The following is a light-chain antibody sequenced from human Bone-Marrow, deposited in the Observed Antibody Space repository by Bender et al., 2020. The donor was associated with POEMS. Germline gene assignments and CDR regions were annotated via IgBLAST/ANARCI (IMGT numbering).Light chain of an antibody. Sequence: QSALTQPPSASGSPGQSVTISCTGTSSDVGGSKYVSWYQQHPGKAPKLMIYEVSNRPSGVSTRFSGSKSGNTASLTISGLQAEDEADYYCCSYTSSSTVVFGGGTKLTVL. V-gene: IGLV2-14*01. J-gene: IGLJ2*01. CDR3: CSYTSSSTVV. CDR1: SSDVGGSKY. CDR2: EVS.